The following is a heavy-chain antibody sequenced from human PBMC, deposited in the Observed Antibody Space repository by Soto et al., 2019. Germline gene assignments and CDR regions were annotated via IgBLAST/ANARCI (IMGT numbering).Heavy chain of an antibody. V-gene: IGHV1-8*01. CDR1: GYTFTSYD. CDR3: ARDRSNSPDFFDS. CDR2: MNPNSGNT. D-gene: IGHD6-6*01. J-gene: IGHJ4*02. Sequence: SVKGSFKGSGYTFTSYDINWVRQATGQGLEWMGWMNPNSGNTGYAQKFQGRVTMTRNTSISTAYMELSSLRSEDTAVYYCARDRSNSPDFFDSWGQGTLVTVYS.